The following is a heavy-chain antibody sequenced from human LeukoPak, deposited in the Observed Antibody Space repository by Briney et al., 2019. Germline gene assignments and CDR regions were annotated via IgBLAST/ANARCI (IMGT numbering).Heavy chain of an antibody. D-gene: IGHD3-22*01. V-gene: IGHV3-13*04. CDR3: ARPQYYYDSSGHRKNWYFDL. J-gene: IGHJ2*01. CDR2: IGSAGDT. CDR1: GFLFSDYD. Sequence: GGSLRLSCTASGFLFSDYDMHWVRQATGKRLEWVSSIGSAGDTHYPDSVKGRFAISRENAENSLYLHMNSLRVGDTAVYYCARPQYYYDSSGHRKNWYFDLWGRGTLVTVSS.